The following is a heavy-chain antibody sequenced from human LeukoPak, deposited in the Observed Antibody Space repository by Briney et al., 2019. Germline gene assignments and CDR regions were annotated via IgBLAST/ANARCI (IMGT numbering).Heavy chain of an antibody. CDR3: ARDVVATPYFDY. CDR1: GDSVSSNSAA. D-gene: IGHD5-12*01. V-gene: IGHV6-1*01. CDR2: TYYRSKWYH. J-gene: IGHJ4*02. Sequence: SQTLSLTCAISGDSVSSNSAAWNWIRQSPSRGLEWLGRTYYRSKWYHDYAISVRSRITINPDTSKNQFSLQLNSVTPEDTAVYFCARDVVATPYFDYWGQGALVTVSS.